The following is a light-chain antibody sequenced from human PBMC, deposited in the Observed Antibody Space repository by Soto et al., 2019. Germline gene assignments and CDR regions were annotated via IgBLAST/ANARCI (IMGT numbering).Light chain of an antibody. V-gene: IGKV1-13*02. J-gene: IGKJ3*01. Sequence: AIQLTQSPSSLSASVGDRVTITCRASQGISSALVWYQQKPGKAPKLLIYDASSLESGVPSRFSGSGSGADFTLTISSLQPEDFATYYCQQFNSYPHTFGPGTKVDIK. CDR1: QGISSA. CDR2: DAS. CDR3: QQFNSYPHT.